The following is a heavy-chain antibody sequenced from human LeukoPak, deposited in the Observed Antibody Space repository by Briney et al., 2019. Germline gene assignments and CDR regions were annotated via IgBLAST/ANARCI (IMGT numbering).Heavy chain of an antibody. D-gene: IGHD3-9*01. CDR3: ARGFYDILTGRMDV. CDR2: ISGYNGNT. Sequence: ASVKVSCKASGYTFINYGINWVRQAPGQGLEWMGWISGYNGNTNYAQKYQGRVTMTTDTSTSTAYMELRSLRSDDTAVYYCARGFYDILTGRMDVWGQGTTVTVSS. V-gene: IGHV1-18*01. CDR1: GYTFINYG. J-gene: IGHJ6*02.